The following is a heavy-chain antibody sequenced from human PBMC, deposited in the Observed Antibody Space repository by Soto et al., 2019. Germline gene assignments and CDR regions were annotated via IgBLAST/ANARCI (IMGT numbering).Heavy chain of an antibody. CDR2: IGTSGKTI. V-gene: IGHV3-48*03. CDR3: ARDPAIYSGNFDYGLDV. D-gene: IGHD4-4*01. Sequence: EVQLVESRGGLVQAGGSLRLFCAVSGFTFSRYEMNWVRQAPGKGLEWVSYIGTSGKTIYYADSVRGRFTISRDNAKNSLYLQMNSLRAEDTAVYYCARDPAIYSGNFDYGLDVWGQGTTVTVSS. J-gene: IGHJ6*02. CDR1: GFTFSRYE.